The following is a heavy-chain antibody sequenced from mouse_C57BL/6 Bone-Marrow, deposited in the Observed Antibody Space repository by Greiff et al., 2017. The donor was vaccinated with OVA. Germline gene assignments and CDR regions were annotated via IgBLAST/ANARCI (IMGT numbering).Heavy chain of an antibody. J-gene: IGHJ2*01. CDR3: ARSGLLYYFDY. CDR2: IYPGSGNT. V-gene: IGHV1-66*01. Sequence: VQLQQSGPELVKPGASVKISCKASGYSFTNYYIHWVKQRPGQGLEWIGWIYPGSGNTKYNEKFKGKATLTADTSSSTAYMQLSSLTSEDSAVYYGARSGLLYYFDYWGQGTTLTVSS. CDR1: GYSFTNYY. D-gene: IGHD1-1*01.